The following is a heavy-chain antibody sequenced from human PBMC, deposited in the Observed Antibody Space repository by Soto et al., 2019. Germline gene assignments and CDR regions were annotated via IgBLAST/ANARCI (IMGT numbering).Heavy chain of an antibody. CDR1: GGSVSSDSYH. CDR2: IYYSGST. D-gene: IGHD3-16*01. V-gene: IGHV4-61*01. J-gene: IGHJ6*02. CDR3: ARDNMRARDGMDV. Sequence: PSETLSLTCTVSGGSVSSDSYHWTWIRQPPGKGLEWIGYIYYSGSTNYNPSLKSRVTISVDASKNQFSLKLSSVTAADTAVYYCARDNMRARDGMDVWGQGTTVTISS.